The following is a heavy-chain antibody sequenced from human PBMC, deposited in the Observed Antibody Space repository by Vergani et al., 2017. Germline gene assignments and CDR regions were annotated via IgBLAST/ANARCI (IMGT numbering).Heavy chain of an antibody. CDR3: ARHRDVLLWFGELLLHAFDI. V-gene: IGHV4-39*01. J-gene: IGHJ3*02. CDR1: GGSISSSSYY. D-gene: IGHD3-10*01. Sequence: QLQLQESGPGLVKPSETLSITCTVSGGSISSSSYYWGWIRQPPGKGLEWIGSIYYSGSTYYNPSLKSRVTISVDTSKNQFSLKLSSVTAADTAVYYCARHRDVLLWFGELLLHAFDIWGQGSMVTVSS. CDR2: IYYSGST.